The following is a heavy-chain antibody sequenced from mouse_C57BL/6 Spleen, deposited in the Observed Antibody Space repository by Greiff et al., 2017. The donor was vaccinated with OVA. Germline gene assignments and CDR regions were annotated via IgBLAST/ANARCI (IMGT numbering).Heavy chain of an antibody. CDR1: GYTFTSYW. Sequence: QVQLQQPVAELVKPGASVKLSCKASGYTFTSYWMHWVKQRPGQGLEWIGMIHPNSGSTNYNEKFKSKATLTVDKSSSTAYMQLSSLTSEDSAVYYCARGNNYYGSSYDYWGQGTTLTVSS. D-gene: IGHD1-1*01. J-gene: IGHJ2*01. V-gene: IGHV1-64*01. CDR2: IHPNSGST. CDR3: ARGNNYYGSSYDY.